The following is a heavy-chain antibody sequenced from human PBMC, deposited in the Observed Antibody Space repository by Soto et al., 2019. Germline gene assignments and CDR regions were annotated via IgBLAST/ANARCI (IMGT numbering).Heavy chain of an antibody. V-gene: IGHV5-51*01. CDR3: ARQLDTAMGRGYGMDV. CDR2: IYPGDSDT. Sequence: HGESLKISCKGSGYSFTSYWIGWVRQMPGKGLEWMGIIYPGDSDTRYSPSFQGQVTISADKSISTAYLQWSSLKASDTAMYYCARQLDTAMGRGYGMDVWGQGTTVTVSS. CDR1: GYSFTSYW. J-gene: IGHJ6*02. D-gene: IGHD5-18*01.